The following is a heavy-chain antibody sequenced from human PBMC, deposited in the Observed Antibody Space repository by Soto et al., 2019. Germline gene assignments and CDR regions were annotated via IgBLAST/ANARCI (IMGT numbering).Heavy chain of an antibody. CDR3: VRDWAGIAPYYYGMDV. D-gene: IGHD6-13*01. V-gene: IGHV1-18*01. CDR2: ISAYNGNT. Sequence: QVQLVQSGAEVKKPGASVKVSCKASGYTLTSYGISWVRQAPGQGLEWMGWISAYNGNTNYAQKLQGRVTMTTDTSTSTAYMELRSLRSDDTAVYYCVRDWAGIAPYYYGMDVWGQGTTVTVSS. J-gene: IGHJ6*02. CDR1: GYTLTSYG.